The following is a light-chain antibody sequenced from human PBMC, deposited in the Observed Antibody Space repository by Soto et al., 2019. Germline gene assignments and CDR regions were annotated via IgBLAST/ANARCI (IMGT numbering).Light chain of an antibody. Sequence: DIQMTQSPSTLSASVGDRVTITCRAGQSMSGWLAWYQQKPGKAPKLLIYDASNLESGVPSRFGGSGSGTEFTLTISSLQPDDFATYYCQQYNSYPWTFGQGTKVDIK. CDR2: DAS. CDR1: QSMSGW. CDR3: QQYNSYPWT. V-gene: IGKV1-5*01. J-gene: IGKJ1*01.